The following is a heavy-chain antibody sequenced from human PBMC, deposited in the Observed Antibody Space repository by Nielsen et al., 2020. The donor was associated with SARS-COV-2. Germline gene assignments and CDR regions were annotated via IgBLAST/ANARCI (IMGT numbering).Heavy chain of an antibody. CDR3: ARASPAEDAFDI. J-gene: IGHJ3*02. V-gene: IGHV4-34*01. CDR2: INHSGST. Sequence: SETLSLTCAVYGGSFSGYYWSWIRQPPGKGLEWIGEINHSGSTNYNPSLKSRVTISVDTSKNQFSLKLSSVTAADTAVYYCARASPAEDAFDIWGQGTMVTVSS. CDR1: GGSFSGYY.